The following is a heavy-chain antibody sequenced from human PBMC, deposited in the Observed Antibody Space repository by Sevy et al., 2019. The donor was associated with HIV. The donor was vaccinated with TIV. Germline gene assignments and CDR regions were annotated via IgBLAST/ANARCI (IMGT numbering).Heavy chain of an antibody. V-gene: IGHV4-59*01. J-gene: IGHJ4*02. D-gene: IGHD6-6*01. CDR1: GDFINLNF. Sequence: SETLSLTCSVSGDFINLNFWSWIRQPPGKGLEWIGYIYSSGSTNYNPSLKSRVTISLATSKDQFSLKLSSVTAADTAVYYCARASIGSVGDFDYWGQGTLVTVSS. CDR2: IYSSGST. CDR3: ARASIGSVGDFDY.